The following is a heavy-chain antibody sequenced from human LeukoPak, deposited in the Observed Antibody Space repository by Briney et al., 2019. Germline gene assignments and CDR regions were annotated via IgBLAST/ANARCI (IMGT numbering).Heavy chain of an antibody. CDR1: GFIFSTYA. D-gene: IGHD3-10*02. Sequence: GGSLRLSCGASGFIFSTYAVHWVRQAPGKGLEWVTFIWYDGSNKYYADSVKGRFTISRDNAKNSLYLQMNSLRAEDTAVYYCAELGITMIGGVWGKGTTVTISS. V-gene: IGHV3-33*03. CDR2: IWYDGSNK. CDR3: AELGITMIGGV. J-gene: IGHJ6*04.